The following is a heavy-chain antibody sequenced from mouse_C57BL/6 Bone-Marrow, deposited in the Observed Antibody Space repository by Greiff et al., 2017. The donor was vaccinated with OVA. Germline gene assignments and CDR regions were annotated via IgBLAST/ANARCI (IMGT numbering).Heavy chain of an antibody. D-gene: IGHD2-1*01. V-gene: IGHV1-81*01. Sequence: QVQLQQSGAELVRPGASVKLSCKASGYTFTSYGISWVKQRTGQGLEWIGEIYPRSGNTYYTEKFKGKATLTVDKSSSTAYMELRSLTSEDSAVYFCEREGDYYGNYNCAVDYWGQGTSVTVSS. CDR2: IYPRSGNT. J-gene: IGHJ4*01. CDR1: GYTFTSYG. CDR3: EREGDYYGNYNCAVDY.